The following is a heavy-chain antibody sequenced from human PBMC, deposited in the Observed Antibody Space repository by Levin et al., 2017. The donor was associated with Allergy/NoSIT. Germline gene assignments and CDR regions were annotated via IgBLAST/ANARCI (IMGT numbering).Heavy chain of an antibody. J-gene: IGHJ6*02. CDR1: GYTFTGYY. CDR2: INPNSGGT. CDR3: ARDCRDLLRYCSSTSCSYNMYGMDV. Sequence: ASVKVSCKASGYTFTGYYMHWVRQAPGQGLEWMGWINPNSGGTNYAQKFQGRVTMTRDTSISTAYMELSRLRSDDTAVYYCARDCRDLLRYCSSTSCSYNMYGMDVWGQGTTVTVSS. V-gene: IGHV1-2*02. D-gene: IGHD2-2*01.